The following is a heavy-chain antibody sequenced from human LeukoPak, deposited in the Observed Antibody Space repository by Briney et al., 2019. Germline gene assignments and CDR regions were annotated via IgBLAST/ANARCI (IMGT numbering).Heavy chain of an antibody. Sequence: ASVKVSCKASGYTFTSYGISWVRQAPGQGLEWMGWISAYNGNTNYAQKLQGRVTMTTDTSTSTAYMELRSLRSDDTAVYYCAREIEYCTNGVCFPWFDPGGQGTLVTVSS. CDR2: ISAYNGNT. CDR1: GYTFTSYG. J-gene: IGHJ5*02. CDR3: AREIEYCTNGVCFPWFDP. V-gene: IGHV1-18*01. D-gene: IGHD2-8*01.